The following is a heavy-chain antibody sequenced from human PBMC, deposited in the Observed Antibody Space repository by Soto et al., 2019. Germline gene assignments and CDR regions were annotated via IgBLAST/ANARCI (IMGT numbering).Heavy chain of an antibody. CDR1: GFTFSSYA. CDR3: AKAQQWLNLDYYYYGMDV. J-gene: IGHJ6*02. D-gene: IGHD6-19*01. V-gene: IGHV3-23*01. CDR2: ISGSGGST. Sequence: GGSLRLSCAASGFTFSSYAMSWVRQAPGKGLEWVSAISGSGGSTYYADSVKGRFTISRDNSKNTLYLQMNSLRAEDTAVYYCAKAQQWLNLDYYYYGMDVWGQGTTVTVSS.